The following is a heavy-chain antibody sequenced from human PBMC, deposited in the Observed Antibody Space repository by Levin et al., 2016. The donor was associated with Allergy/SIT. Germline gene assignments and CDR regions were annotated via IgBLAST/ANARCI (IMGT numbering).Heavy chain of an antibody. CDR2: IYPGDSNA. V-gene: IGHV5-51*01. Sequence: KVSCKGSGYSFTSYWIGWVRQMPGKGLEWMGIIYPGDSNARYSPSFQGQVTISADKSISTAYLQWSSLEASDTAMYYCARPLVYSSGWYRDYYFDYWGQGTLVTVSS. CDR1: GYSFTSYW. D-gene: IGHD6-19*01. J-gene: IGHJ4*02. CDR3: ARPLVYSSGWYRDYYFDY.